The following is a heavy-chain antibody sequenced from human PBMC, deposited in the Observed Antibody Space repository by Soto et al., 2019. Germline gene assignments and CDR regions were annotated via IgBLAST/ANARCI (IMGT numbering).Heavy chain of an antibody. CDR2: ISTYSGNT. J-gene: IGHJ4*02. Sequence: ASVKVSCKASGYTFLSYGISWVRQAPGQGLEWMGWISTYSGNTDYAQGLQDRVTLTTDTSTSTAYMELRSLRSDDTAVYYCARKPSGSSFDYWGQGTLVTVSS. D-gene: IGHD1-26*01. CDR1: GYTFLSYG. CDR3: ARKPSGSSFDY. V-gene: IGHV1-18*01.